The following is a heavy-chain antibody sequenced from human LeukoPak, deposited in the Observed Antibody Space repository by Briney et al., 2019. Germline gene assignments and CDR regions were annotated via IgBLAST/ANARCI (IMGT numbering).Heavy chain of an antibody. CDR2: IYYSGST. Sequence: SETLSLTCTVSGGSVSSGSYYWSWIRQPPGKGLEWIGYIYYSGSTNYNPSLESRVTISVDTSKNQFSLKLSSVTAADTAVYYCARDSYYYDSSGYYYDAFDIWGQGTMVTVSS. CDR3: ARDSYYYDSSGYYYDAFDI. CDR1: GGSVSSGSYY. J-gene: IGHJ3*02. V-gene: IGHV4-61*01. D-gene: IGHD3-22*01.